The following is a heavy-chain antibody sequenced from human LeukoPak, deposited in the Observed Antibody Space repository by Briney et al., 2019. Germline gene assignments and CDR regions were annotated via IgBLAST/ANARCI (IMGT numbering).Heavy chain of an antibody. CDR2: ISGSSGII. CDR3: ARGSTCYESSGQVPFDY. CDR1: GFTFNTYT. Sequence: PGGSLRLSCAASGFTFNTYTMNWVRQAPGKGLEWVSYISGSSGIIDYADSVRGRFTISRDNAKNSLYLQMNGLRAEDTAVYYCARGSTCYESSGQVPFDYWGQGTLVTVSS. V-gene: IGHV3-48*01. D-gene: IGHD3-22*01. J-gene: IGHJ4*02.